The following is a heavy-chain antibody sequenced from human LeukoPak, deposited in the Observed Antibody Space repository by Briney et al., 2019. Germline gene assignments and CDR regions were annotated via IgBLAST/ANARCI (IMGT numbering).Heavy chain of an antibody. D-gene: IGHD6-19*01. Sequence: ASVKVSCKASGYTFTSYGISWVRQAPGQGLEWMGWISAYNGNTNYAQKLQGRVTMTTDTSTSTAYMELRSLRSDDTAVYYCARDTARNGGWYDDYYYGMDVWGQGTTVTVSS. CDR1: GYTFTSYG. J-gene: IGHJ6*02. V-gene: IGHV1-18*01. CDR2: ISAYNGNT. CDR3: ARDTARNGGWYDDYYYGMDV.